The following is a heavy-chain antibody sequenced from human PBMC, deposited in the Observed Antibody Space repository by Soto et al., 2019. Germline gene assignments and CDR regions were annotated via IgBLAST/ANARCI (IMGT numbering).Heavy chain of an antibody. J-gene: IGHJ4*02. D-gene: IGHD6-25*01. V-gene: IGHV3-7*01. CDR1: GFTFSRYW. CDR2: IKQDGSEK. CDR3: ARDRRRSYYFDY. Sequence: AGGSLRLSCAASGFTFSRYWMSWVRQAPGKGLEWVANIKQDGSEKYYVDSVKGRFTISRDNAKNSLYLQMNSLRAEDTAVYYCARDRRRSYYFDYWGQGTLVTVSS.